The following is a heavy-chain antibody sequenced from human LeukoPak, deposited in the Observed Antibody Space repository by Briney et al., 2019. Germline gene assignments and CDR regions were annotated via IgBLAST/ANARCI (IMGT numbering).Heavy chain of an antibody. D-gene: IGHD6-19*01. J-gene: IGHJ4*02. CDR2: ISYDGSNK. CDR1: GFTFSSYG. CDR3: AKDASSSGCDY. Sequence: PGGSLRLSCAASGFTFSSYGMHWVRQAPGKGLEWVAVISYDGSNKYYADSVKGRFTISRDNSKNTLYLQMNSLRAEDTAVYYCAKDASSSGCDYWGQGTLVTVSS. V-gene: IGHV3-30*18.